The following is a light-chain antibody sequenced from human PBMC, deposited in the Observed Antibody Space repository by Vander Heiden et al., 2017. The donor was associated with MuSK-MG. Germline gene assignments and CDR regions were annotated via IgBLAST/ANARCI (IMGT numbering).Light chain of an antibody. V-gene: IGLV3-21*04. CDR3: QVWDSDSDHPV. J-gene: IGLJ1*01. CDR2: YDN. Sequence: SYVLTQPPSVSVAPGETARITCGGDNIGGKSGHWYQQKPGQPPVLVIYYDNERPSGIPERFSGSNSGDTATLTISRVDAGDEADYYCQVWDSDSDHPVFGAGTKVTAL. CDR1: NIGGKS.